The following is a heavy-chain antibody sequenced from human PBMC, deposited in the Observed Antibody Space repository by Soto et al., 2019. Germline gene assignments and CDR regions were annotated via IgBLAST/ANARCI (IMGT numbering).Heavy chain of an antibody. D-gene: IGHD2-15*01. CDR2: INVYNGNT. CDR1: GYTFTRYG. J-gene: IGHJ4*02. V-gene: IGHV1-18*01. Sequence: QVQLVQSGAEVKKPGASVKVSCRASGYTFTRYGISWVRQAPGQGLEWMGWINVYNGNTNYAQKLQGRVTMTTDTSTNTAYMDLRSLRSDDTAVYFCARGPYHCGAGTCYSSPPAYWGRGTLVTVSS. CDR3: ARGPYHCGAGTCYSSPPAY.